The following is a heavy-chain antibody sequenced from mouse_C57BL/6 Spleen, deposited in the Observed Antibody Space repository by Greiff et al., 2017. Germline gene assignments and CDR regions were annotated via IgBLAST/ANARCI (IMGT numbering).Heavy chain of an antibody. J-gene: IGHJ3*01. CDR1: GYTFTSYW. Sequence: VQLQQPGAELVKPGASVKLSCKASGYTFTSYWLHWVKQRPGQGLEWIGMIHPNSGSTNYNEKFKSKATLTVDKSSSTAYMQLSSLTSEDSAVYYCERERYYYGSSEAWFAYWGQGTLVTVSA. CDR2: IHPNSGST. V-gene: IGHV1-64*01. CDR3: ERERYYYGSSEAWFAY. D-gene: IGHD1-1*01.